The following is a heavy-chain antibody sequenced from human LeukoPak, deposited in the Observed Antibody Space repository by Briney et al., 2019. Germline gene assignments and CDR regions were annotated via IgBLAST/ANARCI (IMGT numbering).Heavy chain of an antibody. CDR1: GFTLRTHA. Sequence: GRSLRLSCVASGFTLRTHAMHWVRQAPGKGLEWVAVISSDGSKKFYSDSVKGQFTISRDNSKSTLYLLMNSLRTEDTGVYFCVRDAGGYWGQGTLVTVSS. CDR3: VRDAGGY. D-gene: IGHD1-14*01. J-gene: IGHJ4*02. CDR2: ISSDGSKK. V-gene: IGHV3-30-3*01.